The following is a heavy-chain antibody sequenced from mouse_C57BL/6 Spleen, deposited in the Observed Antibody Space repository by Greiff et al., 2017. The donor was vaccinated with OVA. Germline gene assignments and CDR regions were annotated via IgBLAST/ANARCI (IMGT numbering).Heavy chain of an antibody. J-gene: IGHJ2*01. V-gene: IGHV5S21*01. CDR2: ISSGGDYI. CDR1: GFTFSSYA. CDR3: ARGLPYFDY. Sequence: EVMLVESGEGLVKPGGSLKLSCAASGFTFSSYAMSWVRQTPEKRLEWVAYISSGGDYIYYADTVKGRFTISRDNAKNTLFLQMTSLRSEDTAMYYCARGLPYFDYWGQGTTLTVSS. D-gene: IGHD3-1*01.